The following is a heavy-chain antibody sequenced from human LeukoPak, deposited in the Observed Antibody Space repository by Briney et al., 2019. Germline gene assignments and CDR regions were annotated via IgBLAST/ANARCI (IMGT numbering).Heavy chain of an antibody. D-gene: IGHD4-23*01. CDR1: GLTFENAW. CDR3: STDLQSRWGFDQ. Sequence: GGSLRLSCAVSGLTFENAWMSWVRQAPGKGLEWVGRIKGKRDGGTTDDAAPAKGRFTLSRDDSKDTLYLQMNNLKFEDAAVYYCSTDLQSRWGFDQWGRGTLVTVSS. V-gene: IGHV3-15*01. J-gene: IGHJ4*02. CDR2: IKGKRDGGTT.